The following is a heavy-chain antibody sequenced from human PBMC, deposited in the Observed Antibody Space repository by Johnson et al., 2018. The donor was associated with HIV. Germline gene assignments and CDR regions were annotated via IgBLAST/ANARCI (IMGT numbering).Heavy chain of an antibody. CDR2: ISSSGSTI. CDR1: GFTFSDYY. CDR3: ARGVEMATIRDVGEVGEHVRGLLGLRWAM. J-gene: IGHJ1*01. V-gene: IGHV3-11*04. D-gene: IGHD5-24*01. Sequence: VQLVESGGGLVKPGGSLRLSCAASGFTFSDYYMSWIRQAPGKGLEWVSYISSSGSTIYYADSVKGRFTISRDNAKNSLYLQMNSLRAEDTAVYYCARGVEMATIRDVGEVGEHVRGLLGLRWAMWG.